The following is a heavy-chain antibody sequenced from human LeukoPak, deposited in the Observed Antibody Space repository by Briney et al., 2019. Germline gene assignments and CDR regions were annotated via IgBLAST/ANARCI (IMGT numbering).Heavy chain of an antibody. CDR3: ARVRY. CDR2: ISYDGSNK. J-gene: IGHJ4*02. Sequence: PGGSLRLSCAASGFTFSSYAMHWVRQAPGKGLEWVAVISYDGSNKYYADSVKGRFTISRDNSKNTLYLQMNSLRAEDTAVYYCARVRYWGQGTLVTVSS. V-gene: IGHV3-30-3*01. CDR1: GFTFSSYA.